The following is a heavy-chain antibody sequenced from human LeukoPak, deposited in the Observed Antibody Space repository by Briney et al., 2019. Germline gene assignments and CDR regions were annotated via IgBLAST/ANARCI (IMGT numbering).Heavy chain of an antibody. V-gene: IGHV3-53*01. J-gene: IGHJ4*02. CDR2: IYSCGTT. Sequence: PGGSLRLSCAASGFTLSSNYMSWVPQAPGKGLEWVSVIYSCGTTYYADSVKGRFTISRDNSKNTLYLQMNSLRAEDTAVYYCARSGVAAIHYWGQGTLVTVSS. CDR3: ARSGVAAIHY. CDR1: GFTLSSNY. D-gene: IGHD5-24*01.